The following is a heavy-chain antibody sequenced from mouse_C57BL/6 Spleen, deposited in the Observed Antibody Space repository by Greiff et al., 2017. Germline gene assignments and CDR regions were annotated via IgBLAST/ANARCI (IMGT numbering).Heavy chain of an antibody. CDR2: IDPENGDT. Sequence: EVQLVESGAELVRPGASVKLSCTASGFNIKDDYMHWVKQRPEQGLEWIGWIDPENGDTEYASKFQGKATITADTSSNTAYLQLSSLTSEDTAVYYCTTNYYGSSLYWGQGTTLTVSS. CDR1: GFNIKDDY. J-gene: IGHJ2*01. V-gene: IGHV14-4*01. CDR3: TTNYYGSSLY. D-gene: IGHD1-1*01.